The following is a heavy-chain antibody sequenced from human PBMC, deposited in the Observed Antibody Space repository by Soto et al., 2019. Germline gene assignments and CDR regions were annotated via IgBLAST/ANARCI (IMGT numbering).Heavy chain of an antibody. CDR2: IYSGGST. J-gene: IGHJ6*02. CDR3: ARDRHYYGMDV. CDR1: AFTVMSSS. Sequence: EVQMVETGGGLIQPGGSLRLSCAASAFTVMSSSMSSGRQAPGKGREWVSVIYSGGSTYYADSVKGRFTISRDNSKNTLYLQMNSLRAEDTAVYSCARDRHYYGMDVWGQGTTVTVSS. V-gene: IGHV3-53*02.